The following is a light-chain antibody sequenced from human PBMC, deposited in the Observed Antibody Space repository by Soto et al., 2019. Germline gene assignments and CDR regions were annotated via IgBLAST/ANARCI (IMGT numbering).Light chain of an antibody. CDR3: QHYVTSLTT. CDR2: AAS. CDR1: QSVSSN. J-gene: IGKJ1*01. V-gene: IGKV3-20*01. Sequence: IVMTQSPATLSVSPGERDTLSCRASQSVSSNLAWYQQKHGQAPRLLIYAASSRATGIPDRFIGSGSGTDLTITISRLEPEDFEVYYCQHYVTSLTTFGQGTKVDIK.